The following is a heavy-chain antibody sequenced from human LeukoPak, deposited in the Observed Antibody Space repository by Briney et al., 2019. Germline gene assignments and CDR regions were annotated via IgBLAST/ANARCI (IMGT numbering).Heavy chain of an antibody. V-gene: IGHV1-2*02. CDR3: ARGYDSSGYYPGYFDY. Sequence: GASVKVSCKASGYTFTGYYMHWVRQAPGQGLEWMGWINPNSGGTNYAQKFQGRVTMTRDTSISTAYMELSRLRSDDTAVYYCARGYDSSGYYPGYFDYWGQGTLVTVSS. D-gene: IGHD3-22*01. CDR1: GYTFTGYY. CDR2: INPNSGGT. J-gene: IGHJ4*02.